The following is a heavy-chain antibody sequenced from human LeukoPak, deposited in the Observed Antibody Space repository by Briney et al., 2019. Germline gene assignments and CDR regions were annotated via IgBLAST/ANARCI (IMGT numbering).Heavy chain of an antibody. D-gene: IGHD3-10*01. CDR1: GGSISSYY. V-gene: IGHV4-4*07. CDR3: ARDIRGRDKDYYYYYMDV. Sequence: SETLSLTCTVSGGSISSYYWSWIRQPAGKGLEWIGRIYTSGSTNYNPSLKSRVTMSVDTSKNQFSLKLSSVTAADTAVYYCARDIRGRDKDYYYYYMDVWGKGTTVTISS. J-gene: IGHJ6*03. CDR2: IYTSGST.